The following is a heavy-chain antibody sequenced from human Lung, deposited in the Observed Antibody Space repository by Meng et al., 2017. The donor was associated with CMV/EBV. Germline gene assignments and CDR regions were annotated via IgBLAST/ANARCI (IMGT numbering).Heavy chain of an antibody. V-gene: IGHV4-4*02. Sequence: QGPLQESGPGLVKPSGTPSLTCAVSGGALSSRNWWSWVRQPPGKGLEWIGEIYHSGSTNYNPSLKSRVTISVDESKNQFSLRLSSVTAADTAVYYCARVGAYCGGDCYHPRWGQGTLVTVSS. J-gene: IGHJ4*02. D-gene: IGHD2-21*02. CDR2: IYHSGST. CDR1: GGALSSRNW. CDR3: ARVGAYCGGDCYHPR.